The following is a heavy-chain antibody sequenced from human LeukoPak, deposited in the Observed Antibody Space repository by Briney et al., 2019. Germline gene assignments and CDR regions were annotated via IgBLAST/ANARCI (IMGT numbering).Heavy chain of an antibody. CDR2: ISSSGSTI. D-gene: IGHD3-22*01. J-gene: IGHJ4*02. CDR3: ARDSSYYYDSSGYSDRDFDY. V-gene: IGHV3-11*01. CDR1: GFTFSDYY. Sequence: GGSLRLSCAASGFTFSDYYMSWIRQAPGKGLEWVSYISSSGSTIYYADSVKGRFTISRDNAKNSLYLQMNSLRAEDTAVYYCARDSSYYYDSSGYSDRDFDYWGQGTLVTVSS.